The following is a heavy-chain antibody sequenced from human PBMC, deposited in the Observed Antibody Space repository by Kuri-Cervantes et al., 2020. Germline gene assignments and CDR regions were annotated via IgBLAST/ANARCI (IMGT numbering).Heavy chain of an antibody. D-gene: IGHD1-14*01. CDR2: ISYDGSNK. CDR1: GFTFSSYD. J-gene: IGHJ4*02. Sequence: GGSLRLSCAASGFTFSSYDMHWVRQATGKGLEWVAVISYDGSNKYYTDSVKGRFTISRDNSKNTLYLQMNSLRAEDTAVYYCARAVMELEPLDYWGQGTLVTVSS. V-gene: IGHV3-30-3*01. CDR3: ARAVMELEPLDY.